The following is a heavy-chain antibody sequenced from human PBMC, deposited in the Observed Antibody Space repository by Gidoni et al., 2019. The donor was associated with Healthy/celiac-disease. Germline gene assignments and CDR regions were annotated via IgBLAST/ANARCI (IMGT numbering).Heavy chain of an antibody. Sequence: EVQLLESGGGLVQPGGSLRLSCAASGFPFSSYAMSWVRQAQGKGLEWGSAISGSGGSTYYADSVKGRFTISRDNSKNTLYLQMNSLRAEDTAVYYCAKSGDIVGAGSFFDYWGQGTLVTVSS. CDR1: GFPFSSYA. D-gene: IGHD1-26*01. CDR2: ISGSGGST. V-gene: IGHV3-23*01. J-gene: IGHJ4*02. CDR3: AKSGDIVGAGSFFDY.